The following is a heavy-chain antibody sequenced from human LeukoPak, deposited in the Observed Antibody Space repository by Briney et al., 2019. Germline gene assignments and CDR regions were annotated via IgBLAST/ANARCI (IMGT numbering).Heavy chain of an antibody. J-gene: IGHJ6*02. V-gene: IGHV3-74*01. CDR2: INSDGSST. CDR1: GFTFSSYW. Sequence: GGSLRLSCAASGFTFSSYWMHWVRQAPGKGLVRVSRINSDGSSTSYADSVKGRFTISRDNAKNTLYLQMNSLRAEDTAVYYCAREPIAVAFYYYGMDVWGQGTTVTVSS. CDR3: AREPIAVAFYYYGMDV. D-gene: IGHD6-19*01.